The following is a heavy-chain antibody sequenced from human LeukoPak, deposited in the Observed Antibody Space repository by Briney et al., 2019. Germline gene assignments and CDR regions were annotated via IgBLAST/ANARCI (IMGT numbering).Heavy chain of an antibody. CDR2: ISAYNGNT. CDR3: AREKLVATMKYYYYGMDV. Sequence: ASVKVSCKASGYTFTSYGISWVRQAPGQGLEWMGWISAYNGNTNYAQKLQGRVTMTTDTSTSTAYMELRSLRSDDTAVYYCAREKLVATMKYYYYGMDVWGQGTTVIVSS. V-gene: IGHV1-18*01. J-gene: IGHJ6*02. CDR1: GYTFTSYG. D-gene: IGHD5-12*01.